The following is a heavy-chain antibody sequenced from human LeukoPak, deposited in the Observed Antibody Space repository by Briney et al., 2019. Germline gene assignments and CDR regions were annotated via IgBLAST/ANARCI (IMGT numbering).Heavy chain of an antibody. Sequence: ASVKVSCKASGYTFTSYGISWVRQAPGQGLEWMGWISAYNGNTNYAQKLQGRVTMTTDTSTSTAYMELRSLRSDDTAVYYCASGTITMVRGVNLNDWGQGTLVTVSS. J-gene: IGHJ4*02. D-gene: IGHD3-10*01. CDR2: ISAYNGNT. CDR3: ASGTITMVRGVNLND. V-gene: IGHV1-18*01. CDR1: GYTFTSYG.